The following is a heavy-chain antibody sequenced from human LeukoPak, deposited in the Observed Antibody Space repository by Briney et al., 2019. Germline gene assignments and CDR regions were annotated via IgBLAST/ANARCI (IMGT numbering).Heavy chain of an antibody. D-gene: IGHD1-26*01. J-gene: IGHJ5*02. Sequence: GESLKISCKASGSTFTSFWIAWVRQMPGKGLEWVGTIYPVDSDTRYSPSFQGQVTISADKSISTTYLQWNSLRASDTATYFCARRHHLYHSGDTYFDPWGQGTLVTVTS. CDR2: IYPVDSDT. CDR3: ARRHHLYHSGDTYFDP. CDR1: GSTFTSFW. V-gene: IGHV5-51*01.